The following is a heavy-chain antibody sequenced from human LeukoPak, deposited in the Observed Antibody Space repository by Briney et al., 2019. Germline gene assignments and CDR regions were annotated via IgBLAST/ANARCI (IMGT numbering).Heavy chain of an antibody. CDR1: KFTFSHYG. D-gene: IGHD3-3*01. CDR3: VKEYHSRGFGAYFDY. CDR2: ISSGGSIK. V-gene: IGHV3-30*18. J-gene: IGHJ4*02. Sequence: GGSLRLSCTASKFTFSHYGMQWVRQAPGKGLEWVAVISSGGSIKVYADSVKGRFTLSRDNSINTVDLQMNSLRAEDTAVYYCVKEYHSRGFGAYFDYWGQGTLVTVSS.